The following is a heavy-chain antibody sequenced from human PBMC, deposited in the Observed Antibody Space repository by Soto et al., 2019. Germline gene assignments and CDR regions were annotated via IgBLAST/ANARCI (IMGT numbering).Heavy chain of an antibody. Sequence: SETLSLTFAVYGGSFSVYYWSWIRQPPGKGLEWIGEINHSGSTNYNPSLKSRVTISVDTSKNQFSLKLSSVTAADTAVYYCATSRRDDSSGYYYAPSYYYYGMDVWGQGTTVT. J-gene: IGHJ6*02. CDR2: INHSGST. D-gene: IGHD3-22*01. CDR3: ATSRRDDSSGYYYAPSYYYYGMDV. V-gene: IGHV4-34*01. CDR1: GGSFSVYY.